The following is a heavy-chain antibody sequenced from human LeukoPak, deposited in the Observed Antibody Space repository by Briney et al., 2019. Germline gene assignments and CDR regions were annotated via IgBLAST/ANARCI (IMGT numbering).Heavy chain of an antibody. J-gene: IGHJ4*02. CDR1: GGTFSSYT. D-gene: IGHD2-2*01. CDR3: ARSAVVVPAAWA. Sequence: ASVKVSCKASGGTFSSYTISWVRQAPGQGLEWMGRIIPILGIANYAQKFQGRVTITADKSTSTAYMELSGLRSEDTAVYYCARSAVVVPAAWAWGQGTLVTVSS. V-gene: IGHV1-69*02. CDR2: IIPILGIA.